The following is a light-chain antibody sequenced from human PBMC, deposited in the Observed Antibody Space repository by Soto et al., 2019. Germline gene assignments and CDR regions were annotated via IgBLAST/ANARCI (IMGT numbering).Light chain of an antibody. V-gene: IGKV1-16*02. J-gene: IGKJ4*01. CDR2: AAS. Sequence: DVQLTQSPSSLSASVGDTVTITRRASQDIRIYLAWFQQKPGKAPQSLIYAASSLQSGVPSKFSGSSSRTDFTLPINNLQPEDFATYYCQQYSRYPLTFGGGTKVEIK. CDR1: QDIRIY. CDR3: QQYSRYPLT.